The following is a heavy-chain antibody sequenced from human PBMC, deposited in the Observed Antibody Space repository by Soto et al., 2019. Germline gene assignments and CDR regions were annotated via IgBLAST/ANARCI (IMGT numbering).Heavy chain of an antibody. CDR2: ISSSSSYI. J-gene: IGHJ4*02. CDR1: GFTFSSYS. D-gene: IGHD3-3*01. Sequence: EVQLVESGGGLVKPGGSLRLSCAASGFTFSSYSMNWVRQAPGKGLEWVSSISSSSSYIYYADSVKGRFTISRDNAKNSLYLQMNSLRAEDTAVYYCARDDVSAGSTNDSWGQGALVTVSS. V-gene: IGHV3-21*01. CDR3: ARDDVSAGSTNDS.